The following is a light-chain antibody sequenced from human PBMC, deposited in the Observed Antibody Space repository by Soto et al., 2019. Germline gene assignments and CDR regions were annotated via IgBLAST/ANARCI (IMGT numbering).Light chain of an antibody. Sequence: DVQMTQSPSTLSASVVDRFTITCRASQSISSWLAWYQQKPGKAPKLLIYDASSLESGVPSRFSGSGSGTEFTLTISSLQPDDFATYYCQQYNSYPWTFGQGTKVDIK. CDR3: QQYNSYPWT. CDR2: DAS. V-gene: IGKV1-5*01. CDR1: QSISSW. J-gene: IGKJ1*01.